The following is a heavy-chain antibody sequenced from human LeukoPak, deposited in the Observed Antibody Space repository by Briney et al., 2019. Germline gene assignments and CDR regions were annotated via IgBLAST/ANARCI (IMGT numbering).Heavy chain of an antibody. CDR3: AREAVADYMDV. D-gene: IGHD6-19*01. CDR2: IYHSGST. CDR1: GYSISSGYY. V-gene: IGHV4-38-2*02. Sequence: SETLSLTCAVSGYSISSGYYWGWIRQPPGKGLEWIGSIYHSGSTYYNPSLKSRVTISVDTSKNQFSLKLSSVTAADTAVYYCAREAVADYMDVWGKGTTVAVSS. J-gene: IGHJ6*03.